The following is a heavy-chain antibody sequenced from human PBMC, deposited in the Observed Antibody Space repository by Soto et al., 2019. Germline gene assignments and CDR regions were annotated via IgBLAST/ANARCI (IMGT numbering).Heavy chain of an antibody. J-gene: IGHJ4*02. CDR1: AYTFTSYY. CDR2: INPSGGST. Sequence: ASVKVPCKASAYTFTSYYLHWVRQSPGQGLEWMRIINPSGGSTSYPQKLQGRVPITRDTSTSTGYMELSSLRSEDTAVYYCARVLGGSYSASDYWGQGTLVTVSS. CDR3: ARVLGGSYSASDY. V-gene: IGHV1-46*01. D-gene: IGHD1-26*01.